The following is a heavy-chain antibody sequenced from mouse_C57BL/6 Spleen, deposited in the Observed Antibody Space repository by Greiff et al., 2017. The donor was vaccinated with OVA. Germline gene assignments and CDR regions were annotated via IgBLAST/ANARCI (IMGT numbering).Heavy chain of an antibody. Sequence: VQLQQSGAELVRPGASVKLSCTASGFNIKDDYMHWVKQRPEQGLEWIGWIDPENGDTEYASKFQGKATITADTSSNTAYLQLSSLTSEDTAVYYCTLITTVVATKDFDYWGQGTTLTVSS. D-gene: IGHD1-1*01. CDR1: GFNIKDDY. CDR2: IDPENGDT. J-gene: IGHJ2*01. V-gene: IGHV14-4*01. CDR3: TLITTVVATKDFDY.